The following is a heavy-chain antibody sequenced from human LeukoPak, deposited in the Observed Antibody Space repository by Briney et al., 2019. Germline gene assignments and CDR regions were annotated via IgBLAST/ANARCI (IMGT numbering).Heavy chain of an antibody. CDR3: ARRHPYYYDSSGYYDY. CDR2: INPNSGGT. V-gene: IGHV1-2*02. D-gene: IGHD3-22*01. CDR1: GYTFTGYY. Sequence: ASVKVSCKASGYTFTGYYMHWVRQAPGQGLEWMGWINPNSGGTNYAQKFQGRVTMTRDTSISTAYMELSRLRSDDTAVCYCARRHPYYYDSSGYYDYWGQGTLVTVSS. J-gene: IGHJ4*02.